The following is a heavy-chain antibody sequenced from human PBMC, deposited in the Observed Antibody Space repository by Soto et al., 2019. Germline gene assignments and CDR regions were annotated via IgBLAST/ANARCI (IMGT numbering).Heavy chain of an antibody. CDR1: GFTFSSYS. CDR2: ISSSSSYI. V-gene: IGHV3-21*01. D-gene: IGHD3-3*01. J-gene: IGHJ4*02. Sequence: ESGGGLVKPGGSLRLSCAASGFTFSSYSMNWVRQAPGKGLEWVSSISSSSSYIYYADSVKGRFTISRDNAKNSPYLQMNSLRAEDTAVYYCARDGITIFGVVNYYFDYWGQGTLVTVSS. CDR3: ARDGITIFGVVNYYFDY.